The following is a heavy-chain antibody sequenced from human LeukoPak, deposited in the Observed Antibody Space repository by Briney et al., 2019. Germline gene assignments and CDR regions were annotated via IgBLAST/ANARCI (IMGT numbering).Heavy chain of an antibody. V-gene: IGHV3-23*01. J-gene: IGHJ4*02. CDR1: GFTFNTYT. CDR2: ISGSSGII. CDR3: ANTNIVGAAFFDY. D-gene: IGHD1-26*01. Sequence: PGGSLRLSCAASGFTFNTYTMNWVRQAPGKGLEWVSYISGSSGIIDYADSVKGRFTISRGNSKNTLYLQMNSLRAEDTAVYYCANTNIVGAAFFDYWGQGTLVTVSS.